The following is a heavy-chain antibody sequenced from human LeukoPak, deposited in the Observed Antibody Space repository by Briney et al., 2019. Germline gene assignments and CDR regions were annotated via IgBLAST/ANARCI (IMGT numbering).Heavy chain of an antibody. J-gene: IGHJ3*02. CDR1: GFTFSSYW. V-gene: IGHV3-74*01. CDR3: ARDSSPYCGSDCYFDAFDI. D-gene: IGHD2-21*01. Sequence: GGSLRVSCAASGFTFSSYWMHWVRQAPGKGPVWVSRINNDGSGTTYADSVKGRFTISRDDAKNTLYLQMNSLRAEDTAVYYCARDSSPYCGSDCYFDAFDIWGQGTMVTVSS. CDR2: INNDGSGT.